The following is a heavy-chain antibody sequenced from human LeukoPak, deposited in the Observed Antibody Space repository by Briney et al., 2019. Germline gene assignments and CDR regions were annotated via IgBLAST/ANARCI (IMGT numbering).Heavy chain of an antibody. CDR3: ARTRTGSRVFDF. CDR2: IYYSGST. D-gene: IGHD3-10*01. J-gene: IGHJ4*02. CDR1: GGSISSGGYY. Sequence: SQTLSLTCTVSGGSISSGGYYWSWIRQHPGKGLEWVGYIYYSGSTYYNPSLKSRVTISVDTSKNQFSLKLSSVTAADSAIYYCARTRTGSRVFDFWGQGILVTVSS. V-gene: IGHV4-31*03.